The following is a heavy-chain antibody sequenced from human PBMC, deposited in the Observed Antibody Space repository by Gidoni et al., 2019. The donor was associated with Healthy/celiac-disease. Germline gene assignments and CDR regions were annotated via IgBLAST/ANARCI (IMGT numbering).Heavy chain of an antibody. CDR3: AREGGATVYLAPSYFDY. V-gene: IGHV1-69*04. J-gene: IGHJ4*02. D-gene: IGHD1-26*01. CDR2: IIPIIGIA. Sequence: QVQLVQSGAEVKKPGSSVKVSCKASGGTFRRYAISWVRQAPGQGLEWMGRIIPIIGIANYAQKFQGRVTITADKSTSTAYMELSSLRSEDTAVYYCAREGGATVYLAPSYFDYWGQGTLVTVSS. CDR1: GGTFRRYA.